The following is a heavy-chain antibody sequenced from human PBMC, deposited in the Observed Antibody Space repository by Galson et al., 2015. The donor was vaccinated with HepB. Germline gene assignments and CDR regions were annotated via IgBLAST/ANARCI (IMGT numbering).Heavy chain of an antibody. V-gene: IGHV3-23*01. CDR3: ATRDWGLVLGG. CDR1: GFTFSSHA. J-gene: IGHJ4*02. Sequence: SLRLSCAASGFTFSSHAMNWVRQAPGKGLEWVSGINNDGGGAKHADSVKGRFSISRDNSRNTLYLQMNTLRVEDTAVYYCATRDWGLVLGGWGQGSPVTVSS. D-gene: IGHD2-21*01. CDR2: INNDGGGA.